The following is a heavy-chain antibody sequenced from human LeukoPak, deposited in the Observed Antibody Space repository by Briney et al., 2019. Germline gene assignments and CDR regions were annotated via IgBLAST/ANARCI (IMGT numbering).Heavy chain of an antibody. CDR1: GVSISSSNSY. Sequence: SETLSLTCTVSGVSISSSNSYWGWIRQPPVKGLEWIGSSYYSGNTYYNASLNSQVSISIYTSKNQLSLKLTSVPAADTAVYYCARQTGSGLFILPGGQGTLVTVSS. D-gene: IGHD3/OR15-3a*01. V-gene: IGHV4-39*01. CDR3: ARQTGSGLFILP. J-gene: IGHJ4*02. CDR2: SYYSGNT.